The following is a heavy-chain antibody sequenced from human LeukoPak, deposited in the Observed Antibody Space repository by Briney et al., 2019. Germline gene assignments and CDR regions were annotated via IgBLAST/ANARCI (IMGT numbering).Heavy chain of an antibody. CDR2: IIPIFGTA. CDR1: GGTFSSYA. CDR3: ARERAHYYDSSGYRPDAFDI. D-gene: IGHD3-22*01. Sequence: GSSVKVSCKASGGTFSSYAISWVRQAPGQGLEWMGVIIPIFGTANYAQKFQGRVTITTDESTSTAYMELSILRSEATAVYYCARERAHYYDSSGYRPDAFDIWGQGTMVSVSS. V-gene: IGHV1-69*05. J-gene: IGHJ3*02.